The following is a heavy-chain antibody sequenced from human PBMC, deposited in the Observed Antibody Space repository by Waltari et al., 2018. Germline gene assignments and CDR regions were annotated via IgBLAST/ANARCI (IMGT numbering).Heavy chain of an antibody. V-gene: IGHV3-30*02. CDR2: IRYDGSNK. CDR3: AMERGGDYFNWFDP. J-gene: IGHJ5*02. CDR1: GFTFSSYG. D-gene: IGHD4-17*01. Sequence: QVQLVESGGGVVQPGGSLRLSCAASGFTFSSYGMHWVRQAPGKGLEWVAFIRYDGSNKYYADSVKGRFTISRDNSKNTLYLQMNSLRAEDTAVYYCAMERGGDYFNWFDPWGQGTLVTVSS.